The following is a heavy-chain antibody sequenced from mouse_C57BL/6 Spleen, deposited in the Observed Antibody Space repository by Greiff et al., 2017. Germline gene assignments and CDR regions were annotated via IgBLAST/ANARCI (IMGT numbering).Heavy chain of an antibody. CDR2: ISSGGSYT. V-gene: IGHV5-6*01. CDR3: ARHGNYEYFDY. J-gene: IGHJ2*01. CDR1: GFTFSSYG. Sequence: EVHLVESGGDLVKPGGSLKLSCAASGFTFSSYGMSWVRQTPDKRLEWVATISSGGSYTYYPDSVKGRFTISRDNAKNTLYLQLSSQKSEDTAMYYCARHGNYEYFDYWGQGTTLTVSS. D-gene: IGHD2-1*01.